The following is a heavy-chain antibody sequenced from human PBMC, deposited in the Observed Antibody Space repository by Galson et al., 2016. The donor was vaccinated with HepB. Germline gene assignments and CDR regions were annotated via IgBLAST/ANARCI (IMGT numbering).Heavy chain of an antibody. CDR2: INPGGSDT. CDR1: EFLFSGHW. D-gene: IGHD3-22*01. J-gene: IGHJ4*02. Sequence: SLRLSCAASEFLFSGHWMTWVRQAPGKGLEWVAKINPGGSDTYYVDSVKGRFAISRDNAKRSLYLQMNGLRAEDTAVYYCARETWFYLDYWGQGVLVTVSS. V-gene: IGHV3-7*01. CDR3: ARETWFYLDY.